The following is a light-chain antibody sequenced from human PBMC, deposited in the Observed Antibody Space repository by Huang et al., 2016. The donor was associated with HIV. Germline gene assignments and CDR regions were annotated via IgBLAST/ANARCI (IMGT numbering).Light chain of an antibody. CDR1: QSVSSN. V-gene: IGKV3-15*01. CDR3: QQYHNWPPWT. J-gene: IGKJ1*01. CDR2: GAS. Sequence: EIVMTQSPATLSVSPGERAALSCRASQSVSSNLSWYQQKPGQAPRLLMYGASTRATGIPARFSGGGSGTEFTLTITSLQSEDFAIYYCQQYHNWPPWTFGQGTKVEIK.